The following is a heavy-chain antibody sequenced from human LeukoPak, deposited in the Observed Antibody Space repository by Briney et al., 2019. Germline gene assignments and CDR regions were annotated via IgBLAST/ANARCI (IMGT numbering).Heavy chain of an antibody. CDR1: GFTFSSYA. J-gene: IGHJ4*02. D-gene: IGHD2-2*02. CDR3: ARDRGGYCSSTSCYTGDY. Sequence: GGSLRLSCAASGFTFSSYAMSWVRQAPGKGLEWVSAISGSGGSTYYADSVKGRFTISRDNSKNTLYLQMNSLRAEDTAVYYCARDRGGYCSSTSCYTGDYWGQGTLVTVSS. CDR2: ISGSGGST. V-gene: IGHV3-23*01.